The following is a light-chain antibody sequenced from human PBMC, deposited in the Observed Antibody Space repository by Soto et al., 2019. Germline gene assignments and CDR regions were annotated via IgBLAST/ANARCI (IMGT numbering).Light chain of an antibody. CDR1: SSDVGAYNY. CDR2: EVT. V-gene: IGLV2-8*01. Sequence: QSALTQPPSASGSPGQSVTISCTGTSSDVGAYNYVSWYQQHAGKAPKLVIDEVTKRPSGVPDRFSGSKSANTASLTVSGLQAEDEADYYCSSFASSNPWVFGGGTKVTVL. J-gene: IGLJ3*02. CDR3: SSFASSNPWV.